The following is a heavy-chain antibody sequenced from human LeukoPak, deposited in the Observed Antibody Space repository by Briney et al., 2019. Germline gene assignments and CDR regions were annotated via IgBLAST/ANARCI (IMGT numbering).Heavy chain of an antibody. Sequence: GGSLRLSCAASGFTFDDYAMHWVRQAPGKGLEWVSGISWKSGSIGYADSVKGRFTISRDNAKNSLYLQMNSLRAEDTALYYCAKAPDYGDSDYFDYWGQGTLVTVSS. CDR3: AKAPDYGDSDYFDY. CDR2: ISWKSGSI. J-gene: IGHJ4*02. V-gene: IGHV3-9*01. CDR1: GFTFDDYA. D-gene: IGHD4-17*01.